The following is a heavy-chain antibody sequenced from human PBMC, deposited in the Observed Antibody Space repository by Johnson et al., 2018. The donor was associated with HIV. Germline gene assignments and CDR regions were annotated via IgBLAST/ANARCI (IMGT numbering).Heavy chain of an antibody. V-gene: IGHV3-30-3*01. CDR3: AKVIARSNYYGSGSYRDPGAFDI. Sequence: QVQLVESGGGVVQPGRSLRLSCAASGFRFSTYALHWVRQTPGKGLEWVALISDDGNNKYYADSVKGRFTISRANSKNTLYLQMNSLRAEDTAVYYCAKVIARSNYYGSGSYRDPGAFDIWGQGTMVTVSS. J-gene: IGHJ3*02. CDR2: ISDDGNNK. CDR1: GFRFSTYA. D-gene: IGHD3-10*01.